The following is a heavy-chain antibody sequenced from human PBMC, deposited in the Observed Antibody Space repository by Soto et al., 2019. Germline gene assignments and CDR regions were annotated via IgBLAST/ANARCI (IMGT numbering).Heavy chain of an antibody. CDR1: GFTFSTSG. Sequence: VQLVESGGDLVQPGGSLRLSCAASGFTFSTSGMSWVRQAPGKGLEWVSYISSSGSTMNYVDSVKGRFTISRDNAKNSLYLQMNSLRDEDTAVYYCASDRYSSGLKYYWGQGTLVTVSS. J-gene: IGHJ4*02. D-gene: IGHD6-19*01. CDR2: ISSSGSTM. CDR3: ASDRYSSGLKYY. V-gene: IGHV3-48*02.